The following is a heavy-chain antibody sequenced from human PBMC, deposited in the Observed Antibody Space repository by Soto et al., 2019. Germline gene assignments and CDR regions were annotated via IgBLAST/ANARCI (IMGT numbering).Heavy chain of an antibody. CDR3: AKVDSSGWYSSGFDY. CDR2: ISGSGGST. V-gene: IGHV3-23*01. Sequence: PGGSLRLSCAASGFTFSSYAVSWVRQAPGKGLEWVSAISGSGGSTYYADSVKGRFTISRDNSKNTLYLQMNSLRAEDTAVYYCAKVDSSGWYSSGFDYWGQGTLVTVSS. CDR1: GFTFSSYA. D-gene: IGHD6-19*01. J-gene: IGHJ4*02.